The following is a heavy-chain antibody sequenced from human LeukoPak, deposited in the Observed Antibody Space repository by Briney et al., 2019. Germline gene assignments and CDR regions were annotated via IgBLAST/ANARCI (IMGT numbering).Heavy chain of an antibody. CDR2: IYYSGST. D-gene: IGHD1-26*01. J-gene: IGHJ4*02. Sequence: PSETPSLTCTVSGGSISSSSYYWGWIRQPPGKGLEWIGSIYYSGSTYYNPSLKSRVTISVDTSKNQFSLKLSSVTAADTAVYYCARGKTLWELLWIDYWGQGTLVTVSS. V-gene: IGHV4-39*07. CDR1: GGSISSSSYY. CDR3: ARGKTLWELLWIDY.